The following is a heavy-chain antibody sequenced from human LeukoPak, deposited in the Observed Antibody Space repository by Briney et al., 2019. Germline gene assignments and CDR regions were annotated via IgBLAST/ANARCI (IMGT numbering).Heavy chain of an antibody. CDR3: ARDLFLASSGEIDP. V-gene: IGHV1-8*01. CDR2: MNPNSGNT. J-gene: IGHJ5*02. Sequence: ASVKVSCKASGYTFTSYDINWVRQATGQGLEWMGWMNPNSGNTGYAQKFQGRVTMTRDTSISTAYMELSRLRSDDTAVYYCARDLFLASSGEIDPWGQGTLVTVSS. CDR1: GYTFTSYD. D-gene: IGHD2-15*01.